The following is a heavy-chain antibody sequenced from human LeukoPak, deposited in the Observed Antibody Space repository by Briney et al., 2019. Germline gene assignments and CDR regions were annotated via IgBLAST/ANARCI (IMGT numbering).Heavy chain of an antibody. V-gene: IGHV3-21*01. CDR3: ARDSLWFGYMYYFDY. J-gene: IGHJ4*02. CDR2: ISSSSYI. D-gene: IGHD3-10*01. CDR1: GFTFSSYS. Sequence: GGSLRLSCAASGFTFSSYSMNWVRQAPGKGLEWVSSISSSSYIYYADSVKGRFTISRDNAKNSLYLQMNSLRAEDTAVYYCARDSLWFGYMYYFDYWGQGTLVTVSS.